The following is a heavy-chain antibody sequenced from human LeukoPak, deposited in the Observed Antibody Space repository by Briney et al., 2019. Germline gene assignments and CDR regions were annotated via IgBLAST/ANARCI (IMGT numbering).Heavy chain of an antibody. Sequence: GSLRLSCAASGFTFSSYWMHWVRQAPGKGLVWVSRINSDGSGTNDADSVKGRFTISRDNAKNTLNLQMDNLRAEDTAVYYCARPMSIATAGNYYYGMDVWGQGTTVTVSS. CDR3: ARPMSIATAGNYYYGMDV. CDR1: GFTFSSYW. J-gene: IGHJ6*02. V-gene: IGHV3-74*01. CDR2: INSDGSGT. D-gene: IGHD6-13*01.